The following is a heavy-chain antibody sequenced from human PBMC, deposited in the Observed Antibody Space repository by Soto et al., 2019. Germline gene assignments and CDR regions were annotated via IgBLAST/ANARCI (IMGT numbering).Heavy chain of an antibody. CDR3: ARHSRALRGTDWGYCGAVDY. CDR2: IYYSGST. Sequence: SETLSLTCTVSGGSIRSGNYYWGWIRQPPGKGLEWIGSIYYSGSTYYNPSLKSRVSISVDTSKNQFSLKLSSVTATDTAVYYCARHSRALRGTDWGYCGAVDYWGQGTLVTASS. D-gene: IGHD5-12*01. V-gene: IGHV4-39*01. J-gene: IGHJ4*02. CDR1: GGSIRSGNYY.